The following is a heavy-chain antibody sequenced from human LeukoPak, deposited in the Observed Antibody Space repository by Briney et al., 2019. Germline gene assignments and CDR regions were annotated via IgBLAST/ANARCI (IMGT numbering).Heavy chain of an antibody. CDR3: ASRDSSSWYYYYYGMDV. Sequence: SETLSLTCAVYGGSFSGYYWSWIRQPPGKGLEWIGEINHSGSTNYNPSLKSRVTISVDTSKNQSSLKLSSVTAADTAVYYCASRDSSSWYYYYYGMDVWGQGTTVTVSS. D-gene: IGHD6-13*01. V-gene: IGHV4-34*01. J-gene: IGHJ6*02. CDR1: GGSFSGYY. CDR2: INHSGST.